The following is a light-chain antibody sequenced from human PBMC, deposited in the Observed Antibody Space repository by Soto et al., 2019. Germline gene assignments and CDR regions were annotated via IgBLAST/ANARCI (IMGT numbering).Light chain of an antibody. CDR1: QSVNRNY. V-gene: IGKV3-20*01. CDR3: LQYDESFRT. Sequence: EIVFTQSTGTLSLSPGERATLACRASQSVNRNYLDWYQQKPGQSPRVLMEGTSNTATGIPDRFSGSGSGTDVTLTISRLEPEDFAVYYCLQYDESFRTFGQGTKVEI. CDR2: GTS. J-gene: IGKJ1*01.